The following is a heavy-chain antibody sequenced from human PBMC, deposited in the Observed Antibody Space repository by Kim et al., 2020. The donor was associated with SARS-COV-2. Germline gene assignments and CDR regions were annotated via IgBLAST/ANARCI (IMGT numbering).Heavy chain of an antibody. CDR3: AKAVSTNYLFADSFDF. V-gene: IGHV3-23*03. CDR1: GFTFSSYA. CDR2: IYSDGSNP. J-gene: IGHJ3*01. Sequence: GGSLRLPCAASGFTFSSYAMSWFRQAPGKGLEWVSLIYSDGSNPHYANPAKGRFTISRDNSRDTLSLHLTSSTGEAPALYYCAKAVSTNYLFADSFDFWG. D-gene: IGHD3-10*01.